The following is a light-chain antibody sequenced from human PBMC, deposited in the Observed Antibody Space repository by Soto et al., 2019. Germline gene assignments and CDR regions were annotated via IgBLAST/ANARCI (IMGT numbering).Light chain of an antibody. V-gene: IGKV3-15*01. Sequence: EIVMTQSPATLSVSPGERATLSCRSSQSFSSKLAWYQQKPGQAPRLLIYDASTRATVIPARFSGSESGTEFTLSFRCLQNEDFAVYYCQQYKYWSLTSGRGTKVQI. CDR2: DAS. CDR1: QSFSSK. J-gene: IGKJ4*01. CDR3: QQYKYWSLT.